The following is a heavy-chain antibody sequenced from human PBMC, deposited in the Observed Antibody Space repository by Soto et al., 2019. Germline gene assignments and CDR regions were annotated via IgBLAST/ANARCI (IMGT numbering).Heavy chain of an antibody. J-gene: IGHJ4*02. CDR1: GFTFSSSG. V-gene: IGHV3-30*18. CDR2: ISYDGSNE. CDR3: AKGGAGAYYYDSSGYHIDY. D-gene: IGHD3-22*01. Sequence: ESGGGVVQPGRSLRLSCAASGFTFSSSGMHWVRQAPGKGLEWVAIISYDGSNEYYADSVKGRFTISRDNSKNTLYLQMNSLRAEDTAVYYCAKGGAGAYYYDSSGYHIDYWGQGTLVTVSS.